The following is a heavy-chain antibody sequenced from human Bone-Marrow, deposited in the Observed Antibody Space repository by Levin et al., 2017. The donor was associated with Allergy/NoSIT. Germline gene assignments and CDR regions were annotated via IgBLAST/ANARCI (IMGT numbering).Heavy chain of an antibody. CDR3: ARDMNSYGFSGSESDY. D-gene: IGHD5-18*01. J-gene: IGHJ4*02. V-gene: IGHV3-21*01. CDR1: GFTFSSYS. Sequence: LSLTCAASGFTFSSYSMNWVRQAPGKGLEWVSSISSSSSYIYYADSVKGRFTISRDNAKNSLYLQMNSLRAEDTAVYYCARDMNSYGFSGSESDYWGQGTLVTVSS. CDR2: ISSSSSYI.